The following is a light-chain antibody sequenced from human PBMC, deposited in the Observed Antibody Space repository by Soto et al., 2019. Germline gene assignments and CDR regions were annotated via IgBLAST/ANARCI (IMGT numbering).Light chain of an antibody. J-gene: IGKJ3*01. CDR3: QPYGSWPPIT. CDR2: GAS. V-gene: IGKV3-20*01. Sequence: EIVLTQSPGTLSLSPGERATLSCRASQTISSSYFDWYQQKPGQAPRLLISGASSRATGIPDRFSGSGSGTDFTRTISRLEPEDFEVYLCQPYGSWPPITCGPGTKVDI. CDR1: QTISSSY.